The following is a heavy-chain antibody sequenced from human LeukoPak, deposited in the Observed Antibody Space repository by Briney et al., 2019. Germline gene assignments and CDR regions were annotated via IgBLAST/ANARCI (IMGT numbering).Heavy chain of an antibody. V-gene: IGHV1-2*02. CDR1: GYTFTGYY. Sequence: ASVKVSCKASGYTFTGYYMHWVRQAPGQGLEWMGWINPNSGGTNYAQKFQGRVTMTRDTSISTAYMELSRLRSDDTAVYYCASPNLIHDSSGSPTEWGQGTLVTVSS. CDR2: INPNSGGT. D-gene: IGHD3-22*01. CDR3: ASPNLIHDSSGSPTE. J-gene: IGHJ4*02.